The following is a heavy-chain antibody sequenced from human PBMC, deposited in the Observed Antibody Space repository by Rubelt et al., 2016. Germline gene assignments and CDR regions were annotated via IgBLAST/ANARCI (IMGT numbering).Heavy chain of an antibody. Sequence: QVQLVQSGAEVKKPGASVTVSCKVSGYTLPELSMHWVRQAPGKGLEWMGGFDPEEGEKMYEQKFQGRVPITEDTATDTAYMELSSLRSEDTAVYYCATWFHWFDPWGQGTRVTVSS. D-gene: IGHD3-22*01. CDR2: FDPEEGEK. V-gene: IGHV1-24*01. J-gene: IGHJ5*02. CDR3: ATWFHWFDP. CDR1: GYTLPELS.